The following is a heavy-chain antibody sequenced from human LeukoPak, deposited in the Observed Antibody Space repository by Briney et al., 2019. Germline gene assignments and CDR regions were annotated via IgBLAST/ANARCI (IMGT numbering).Heavy chain of an antibody. V-gene: IGHV3-30*02. CDR1: AFTFSSYG. Sequence: GGSLRLSCAASAFTFSSYGMHWVRQAPGKGLEWVAYIQYDRTNEQYAHSVRGRFRISRDNSKNILYLQMNSLRTEDTAVYYCARASATGFDPWGQGTLVTVSS. CDR2: IQYDRTNE. CDR3: ARASATGFDP. D-gene: IGHD1-14*01. J-gene: IGHJ5*02.